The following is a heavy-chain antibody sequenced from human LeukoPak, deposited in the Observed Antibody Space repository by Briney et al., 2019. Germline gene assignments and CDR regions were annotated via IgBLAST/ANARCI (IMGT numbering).Heavy chain of an antibody. CDR2: INPSGGST. V-gene: IGHV1-46*01. D-gene: IGHD1-26*01. Sequence: ASVKVSCKASGYTFTSYYMHWVRQAPGQGLEWMGIINPSGGSTSYAQKFQGRVTMTRDMSTSTDYMELSSLRSEDTAVYYCARDNSVGDTAWWFDPWGQGTLVTVSS. CDR1: GYTFTSYY. J-gene: IGHJ5*02. CDR3: ARDNSVGDTAWWFDP.